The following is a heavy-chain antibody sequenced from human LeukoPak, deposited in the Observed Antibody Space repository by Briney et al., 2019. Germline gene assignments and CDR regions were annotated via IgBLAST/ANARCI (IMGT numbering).Heavy chain of an antibody. V-gene: IGHV5-10-1*04. CDR2: IDPSDSYT. Sequence: GESLKISCKGSGYTFTTYWISWVRQMPGKGLEWMGRIDPSDSYTNYSPSFQGQVTISADKSISTAYLQWSSLKASDTAMYYCARLGTGYSSSSAYWGQGTVVTVSS. CDR3: ARLGTGYSSSSAY. D-gene: IGHD6-6*01. J-gene: IGHJ4*02. CDR1: GYTFTTYW.